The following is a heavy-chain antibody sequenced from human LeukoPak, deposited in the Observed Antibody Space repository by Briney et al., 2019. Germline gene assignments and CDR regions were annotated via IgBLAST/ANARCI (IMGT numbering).Heavy chain of an antibody. D-gene: IGHD3-22*01. V-gene: IGHV4-34*01. J-gene: IGHJ4*02. Sequence: GSLRLSCAASEFTFNSFTMNWVRQPPGKGLEWIGEINHSGSTNYNPSLKSRVTISVDTSKNQFSLKLSSVTAADTAVYYCAREGYYDSSGYQNYWGQGTLVTVSS. CDR2: INHSGST. CDR3: AREGYYDSSGYQNY. CDR1: EFTFNSFT.